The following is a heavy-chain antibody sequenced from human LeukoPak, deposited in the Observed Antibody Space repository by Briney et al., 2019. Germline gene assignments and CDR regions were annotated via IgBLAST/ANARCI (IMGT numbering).Heavy chain of an antibody. CDR2: ISGSGDNT. CDR1: GFTFSSYA. D-gene: IGHD5-24*01. Sequence: PGGSLRLSCAASGFTFSSYAMSWVRQVPGKGLEWVSVISGSGDNTYYADSVKGRFTISRDNSKNMLYLQMNSLRAEDTAVYYCAKQFVDIWGQGTLVTVSS. V-gene: IGHV3-23*01. CDR3: AKQFVDI. J-gene: IGHJ5*02.